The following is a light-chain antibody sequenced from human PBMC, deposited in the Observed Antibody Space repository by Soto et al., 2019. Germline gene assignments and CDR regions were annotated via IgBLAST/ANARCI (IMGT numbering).Light chain of an antibody. J-gene: IGKJ2*01. V-gene: IGKV1-5*01. CDR2: DAS. Sequence: GDRVTITCRASQTTNTWLAWYQQKPGTAPKLLIYDASSLEGGVPSRFSASVSGTEFTLTISSLQPDDLATYYCQQYISYPYTFGQGTKVEIK. CDR3: QQYISYPYT. CDR1: QTTNTW.